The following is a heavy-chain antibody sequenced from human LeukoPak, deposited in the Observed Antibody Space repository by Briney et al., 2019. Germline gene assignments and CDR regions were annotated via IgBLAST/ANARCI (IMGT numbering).Heavy chain of an antibody. CDR2: ISSSGTGT. CDR1: GFTFSSHV. CDR3: AKDRQGSGSSGSHYYYIMDV. V-gene: IGHV3-23*01. D-gene: IGHD3-10*01. Sequence: GGALRLSCAASGFTFSSHVMIWVRQAPGKGLEWGSVISSSGTGTDYADSLKGRLAISRDNFKKTLYLQMNSLRDEDTAVYWVAKDRQGSGSSGSHYYYIMDVWGQGTTVSVSS. J-gene: IGHJ6*02.